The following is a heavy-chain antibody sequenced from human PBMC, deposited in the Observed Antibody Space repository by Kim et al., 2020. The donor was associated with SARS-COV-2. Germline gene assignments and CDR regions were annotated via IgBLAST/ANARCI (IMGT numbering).Heavy chain of an antibody. CDR2: IIPKSGAT. Sequence: ASVKVSCKASGYTFTDSYIHWVRQSPGQGLEWMGRIIPKSGATRYAPNFQGRVTMTRDTSISTAYMEFSGLTSDDTAVYYCARDLYSGRVENLFDPWGQGTLVTVSS. V-gene: IGHV1-2*06. CDR3: ARDLYSGRVENLFDP. J-gene: IGHJ5*02. CDR1: GYTFTDSY. D-gene: IGHD4-4*01.